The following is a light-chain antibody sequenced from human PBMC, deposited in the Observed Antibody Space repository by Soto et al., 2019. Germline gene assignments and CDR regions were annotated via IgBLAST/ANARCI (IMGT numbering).Light chain of an antibody. CDR2: GAS. CDR1: QSVSRNY. Sequence: PGERATLSCRASQSVSRNYTAWYQQKPGQAPRLVIYGASRRATGIPDRFSGSGSGTDFTLTISRLEPEDIAVYYCQQYGSSPPYTFGQGTKLEIK. J-gene: IGKJ2*01. CDR3: QQYGSSPPYT. V-gene: IGKV3-20*01.